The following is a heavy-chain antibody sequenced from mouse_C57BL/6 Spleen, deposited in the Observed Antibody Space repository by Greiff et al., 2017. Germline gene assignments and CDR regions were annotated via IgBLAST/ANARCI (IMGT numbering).Heavy chain of an antibody. CDR3: TRLRDWYFDV. CDR2: ISSGGDYI. Sequence: EVKVVVSGEGLVKPGGSLKLSCAASGFTFSSYAMSWVRQTPEKRLEWVAYISSGGDYIYYADTVKGRFTISRDNARNTLYLQMSSLKSEDTAMYFCTRLRDWYFDVWGTGTTVTVSS. J-gene: IGHJ1*03. CDR1: GFTFSSYA. V-gene: IGHV5-9-1*02.